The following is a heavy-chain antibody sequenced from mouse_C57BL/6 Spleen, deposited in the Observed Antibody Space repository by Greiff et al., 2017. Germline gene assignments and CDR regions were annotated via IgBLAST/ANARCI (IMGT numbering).Heavy chain of an antibody. CDR1: GYSITSGYY. Sequence: EVQLQESGPGLVKPSQSLSLTCSVTGYSITSGYYWNWIRQFPGNKLEWMGYISYDGSNNYNPSLKNRISITRDTSKNQFFLKLNSVTTEDTATYYCARGYYYGSSFYWYFDVWGTGTTVTVSS. D-gene: IGHD1-1*01. CDR2: ISYDGSN. V-gene: IGHV3-6*01. CDR3: ARGYYYGSSFYWYFDV. J-gene: IGHJ1*03.